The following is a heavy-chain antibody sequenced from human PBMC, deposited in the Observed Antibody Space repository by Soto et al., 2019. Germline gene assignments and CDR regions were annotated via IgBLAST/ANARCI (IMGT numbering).Heavy chain of an antibody. CDR2: INHSGST. V-gene: IGHV4-34*01. CDR1: GGNSIGYY. J-gene: IGHJ4*02. D-gene: IGHD3-9*01. CDR3: ARGLGPYYDILTGLGYFDY. Sequence: TSAVVGGNSIGYYGSRIIKNPGKGLEWIGEINHSGSTNYNPSLKSRVTISVDTSKNQFSLKLSSVTAADTAVYYCARGLGPYYDILTGLGYFDYWGQGTLVTVSS.